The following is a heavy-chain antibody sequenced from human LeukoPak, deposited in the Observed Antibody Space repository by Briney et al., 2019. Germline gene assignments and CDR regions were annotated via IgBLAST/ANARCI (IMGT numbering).Heavy chain of an antibody. J-gene: IGHJ6*04. CDR3: ARDVSGRDV. CDR2: IWYDGSNK. Sequence: AGGSLRLSCAASGFTFSSYGMHWVRQAPGKGLEWVAVIWYDGSNKYYADSVKGRFTISRDNSKNTLYLQMNSLRAEDTAVYYGARDVSGRDVWGKGTTVTVSS. D-gene: IGHD5/OR15-5a*01. V-gene: IGHV3-33*01. CDR1: GFTFSSYG.